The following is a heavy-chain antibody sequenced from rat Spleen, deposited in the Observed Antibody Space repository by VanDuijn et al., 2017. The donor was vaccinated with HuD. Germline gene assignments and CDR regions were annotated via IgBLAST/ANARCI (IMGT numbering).Heavy chain of an antibody. CDR2: ISPSGVIT. D-gene: IGHD1-1*01. CDR3: TRGGYYRY. Sequence: EVQLVESGGDLVQPGRSVRLSCAASGFTFSNYDMAWVRQAPTKGLEWVASISPSGVITNYRNSVKGRFTISRDPAQNTLYLQMNSLRSEDTATYYCTRGGYYRYWGQGVMVTVSS. V-gene: IGHV5-46*01. J-gene: IGHJ2*01. CDR1: GFTFSNYD.